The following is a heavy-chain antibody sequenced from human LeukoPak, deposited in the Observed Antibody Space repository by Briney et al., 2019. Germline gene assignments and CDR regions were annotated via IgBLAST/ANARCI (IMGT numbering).Heavy chain of an antibody. D-gene: IGHD3-10*01. J-gene: IGHJ3*02. CDR2: ISWNSGSI. V-gene: IGHV3-9*01. Sequence: GRSLRLSCATSGFTFDDYAMHWVRQAPGKGLEWVSGISWNSGSIGYADSVKGRFTISRDNAKNSLYLQMNSLRAEDTALNYCAKDWGSGSPYAFDIWGQGTMVTVSS. CDR3: AKDWGSGSPYAFDI. CDR1: GFTFDDYA.